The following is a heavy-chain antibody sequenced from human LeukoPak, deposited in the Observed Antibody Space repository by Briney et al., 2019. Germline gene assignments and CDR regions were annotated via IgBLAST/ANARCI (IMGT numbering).Heavy chain of an antibody. D-gene: IGHD6-19*01. J-gene: IGHJ4*02. Sequence: SGGSLRLSRAASGFSFSSYNMNWVRQAPGKGLEWVSAISGSGGSTYYADSVKGRFTISRDNSKNTLYLQMNSLRAEDTAVYYCAKTSGWYYFDYWGQGTLVTVSS. CDR2: ISGSGGST. CDR1: GFSFSSYN. V-gene: IGHV3-23*01. CDR3: AKTSGWYYFDY.